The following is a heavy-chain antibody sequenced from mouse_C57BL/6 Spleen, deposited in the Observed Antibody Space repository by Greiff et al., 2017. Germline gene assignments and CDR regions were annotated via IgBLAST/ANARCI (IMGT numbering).Heavy chain of an antibody. J-gene: IGHJ4*01. CDR3: ARPFYYGKAMDY. V-gene: IGHV1-4*01. Sequence: VQLQQSGAELARPGASVKMSCKASGYTFTSYTMHWVKQRPGQGLEWIGYINPSSGYTKYNQKFKDKATLTADKSSSTAYMQLSSLTSEDSAVYYCARPFYYGKAMDYWGQGTSVTVSS. CDR2: INPSSGYT. CDR1: GYTFTSYT. D-gene: IGHD2-1*01.